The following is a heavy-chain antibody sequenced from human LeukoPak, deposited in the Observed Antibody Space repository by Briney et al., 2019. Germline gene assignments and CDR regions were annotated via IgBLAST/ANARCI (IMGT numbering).Heavy chain of an antibody. CDR3: ARDLIISGYDSRRYFDY. CDR2: SYNSGNT. CDR1: GGSISSYY. J-gene: IGHJ4*02. Sequence: PSETLSLTCTVSGGSISSYYWSWIRQSPGKGLEWIGYSYNSGNTNYNPSLRSRVTISVDTSKNQFSLKLSSVTAADTAVYYCARDLIISGYDSRRYFDYWGQGTLVTVSS. V-gene: IGHV4-59*12. D-gene: IGHD5-12*01.